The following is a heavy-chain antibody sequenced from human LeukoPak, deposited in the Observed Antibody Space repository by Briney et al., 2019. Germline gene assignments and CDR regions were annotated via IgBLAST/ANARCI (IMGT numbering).Heavy chain of an antibody. V-gene: IGHV4-59*01. CDR2: IYYSGST. CDR1: GGSISSYY. D-gene: IGHD6-19*01. J-gene: IGHJ4*02. CDR3: ASTYSGGWYGGDY. Sequence: SETLSLTCTVSGGSISSYYWSWIRQPPGKGLEWIGYIYYSGSTNYNPSLKSRVTISVDTSKNQFSLKLSSVTAADTAVYYCASTYSGGWYGGDYWGQGALVTVSS.